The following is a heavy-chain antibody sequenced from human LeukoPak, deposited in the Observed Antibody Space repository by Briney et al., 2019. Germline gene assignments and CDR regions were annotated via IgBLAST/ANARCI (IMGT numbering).Heavy chain of an antibody. CDR3: ARRSDDYDCSAYYH. J-gene: IGHJ4*02. D-gene: IGHD3-22*01. V-gene: IGHV1-8*01. CDR2: VNPNSGNT. CDR1: GYTFTSYD. Sequence: GASVKVSCKTSGYTFTSYDLNWVRQATGQGLEWMGWVNPNSGNTGYAQKFQGRVTMTMDPSISTAYMELSSLRSEDTAVYYCARRSDDYDCSAYYHWGQGTLVTVSS.